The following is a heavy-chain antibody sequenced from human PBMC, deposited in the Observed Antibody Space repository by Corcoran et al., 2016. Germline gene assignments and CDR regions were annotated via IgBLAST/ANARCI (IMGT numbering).Heavy chain of an antibody. D-gene: IGHD6-19*01. CDR3: ARDGSVAGTGNFDY. CDR2: IYHGGST. V-gene: IGHV4-39*02. CDR1: GTSISSGSYY. Sequence: QLQLQESGPGLVRPSETLSLTCTVSGTSISSGSYYWGWIRQPPGKGFEWIGNIYHGGSTDYNPSLRRLATISVDTSNNQFSLKLTSVSAADTAMYSCARDGSVAGTGNFDYWGQGTLVTVSS. J-gene: IGHJ4*02.